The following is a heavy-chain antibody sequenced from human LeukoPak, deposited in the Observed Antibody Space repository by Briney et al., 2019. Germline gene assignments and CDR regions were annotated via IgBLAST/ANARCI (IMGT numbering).Heavy chain of an antibody. CDR1: GFTFSSYW. V-gene: IGHV3-74*01. CDR2: INSDGSST. J-gene: IGHJ4*02. Sequence: PGGSLRLSCAASGFTFSSYWIHWVRQAPGKGLVWVSRINSDGSSTNYADSVKGRFTISRDNAKNTLYLQMNSLRAEDTAVYYCASSPYQKGYWGQGTLVTVSS. CDR3: ASSPYQKGY.